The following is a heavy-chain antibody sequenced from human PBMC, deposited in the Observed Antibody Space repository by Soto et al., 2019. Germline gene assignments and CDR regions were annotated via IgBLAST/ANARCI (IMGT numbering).Heavy chain of an antibody. CDR1: GGSLGSYY. CDR2: VFYTGRA. J-gene: IGHJ6*02. Sequence: SATLSLTGTVSGGSLGSYYWSWLRQPPGKGLGWIGYVFYTGRANYNASLKSRVSISLDTSNSQFSLKLSSVTAADTAVYYCARDGDGRMTTNPYYYNGLDVWGPGTTVTVSS. V-gene: IGHV4-59*01. CDR3: ARDGDGRMTTNPYYYNGLDV. D-gene: IGHD4-4*01.